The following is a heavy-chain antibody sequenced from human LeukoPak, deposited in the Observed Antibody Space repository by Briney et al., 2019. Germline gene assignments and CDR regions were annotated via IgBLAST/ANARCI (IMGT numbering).Heavy chain of an antibody. CDR1: GYTLTELS. V-gene: IGHV1-24*01. J-gene: IGHJ6*03. CDR2: FDPEDGET. D-gene: IGHD4-11*01. CDR3: ARGGSNYHYMDV. Sequence: ASVKVSCKVSGYTLTELSMHWVRQAPGKGLEWMGGFDPEDGETIYAQKFQGRVTMTRDSSTSTVYMELSSLRSEDTAVYFCARGGSNYHYMDVWGKGTTVTVSS.